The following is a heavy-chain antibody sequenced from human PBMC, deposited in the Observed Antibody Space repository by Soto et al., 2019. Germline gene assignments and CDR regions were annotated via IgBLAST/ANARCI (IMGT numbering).Heavy chain of an antibody. D-gene: IGHD2-15*01. CDR3: ASDLSHCSGGGCYSFTGADV. J-gene: IGHJ6*02. Sequence: QVQLVESGGDVVQPGRSLRLSCAASEFTFSNYAMHWVRQAPGKGLEWVAIISYDGSHKFYADSVKGRFAISRDNSKNTLFLQMNSLRAEDTAIYYGASDLSHCSGGGCYSFTGADVWGQGTTVTISS. V-gene: IGHV3-30*09. CDR1: EFTFSNYA. CDR2: ISYDGSHK.